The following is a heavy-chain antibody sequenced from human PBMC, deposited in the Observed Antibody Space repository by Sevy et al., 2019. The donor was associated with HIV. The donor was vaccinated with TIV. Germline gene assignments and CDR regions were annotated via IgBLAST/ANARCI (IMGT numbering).Heavy chain of an antibody. CDR2: ISDGGGTT. CDR3: AKRVAGALAALDI. J-gene: IGHJ3*02. Sequence: GGSLRLSCAASGFTFRNYVMNWVRQPPGKGLEWVSVISDGGGTTYYADSVKGRFTISRDDSKSTLYLQMNRLRVEDTAVYFCAKRVAGALAALDIWGQGTMVTVSS. V-gene: IGHV3-23*01. CDR1: GFTFRNYV. D-gene: IGHD3-10*01.